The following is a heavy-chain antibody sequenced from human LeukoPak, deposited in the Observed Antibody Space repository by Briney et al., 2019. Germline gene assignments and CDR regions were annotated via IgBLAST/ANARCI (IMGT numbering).Heavy chain of an antibody. CDR3: AKRGVVIRVILVGFHKEAYYFDS. J-gene: IGHJ4*02. D-gene: IGHD3-22*01. Sequence: GGSLRLSCAVSGITLSNYGMSWVRQAPGKGLEWVAGISDSGGSTKYADSVKGRFTISRDNSKNTLYLQMNSLRAEDTAVYFCAKRGVVIRVILVGFHKEAYYFDSWGQGALVTVPS. V-gene: IGHV3-23*01. CDR1: GITLSNYG. CDR2: ISDSGGST.